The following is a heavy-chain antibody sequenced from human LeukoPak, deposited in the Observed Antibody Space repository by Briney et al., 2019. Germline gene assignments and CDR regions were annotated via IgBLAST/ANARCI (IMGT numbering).Heavy chain of an antibody. J-gene: IGHJ3*02. CDR3: ARDSEQWLPVDDAFDI. V-gene: IGHV3-21*01. D-gene: IGHD6-19*01. CDR1: GFTFSSYS. CDR2: ITSSSSYI. Sequence: PGGSLRLSCAASGFTFSSYSMNWVRQAPGKGLEWVSSITSSSSYIYYADSVKGRFTISRDNAKNSLYLQMTTLRAEDTAVYYCARDSEQWLPVDDAFDIWGQGTMVTVSS.